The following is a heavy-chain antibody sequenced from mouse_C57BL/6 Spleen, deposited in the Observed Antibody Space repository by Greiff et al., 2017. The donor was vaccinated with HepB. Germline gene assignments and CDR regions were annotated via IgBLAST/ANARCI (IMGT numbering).Heavy chain of an antibody. CDR3: ATNYYGRDWYFDV. V-gene: IGHV2-6*03. Sequence: VKVVESGPGLVAPSQSLSITCTVSGFSLTSYGVHWVRQPPGKGLEWLVVIWSDGSTTYNSALKYRLSISKYNSKSQVFLKMNSLQTDDTAMYYCATNYYGRDWYFDVWGTGTTVTVSS. D-gene: IGHD1-1*01. CDR1: GFSLTSYG. J-gene: IGHJ1*03. CDR2: IWSDGST.